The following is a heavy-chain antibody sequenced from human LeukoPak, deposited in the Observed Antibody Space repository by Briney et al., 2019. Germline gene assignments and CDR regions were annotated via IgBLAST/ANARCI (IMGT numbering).Heavy chain of an antibody. CDR2: INPSGGST. CDR3: ARGAGYYDSSASIDY. Sequence: ASVKVSRKASGYTFTRFYMYWVRQAPGQGLEWMRIINPSGGSTSYAQKFQGRLTMTRDTSTSTVYMELSSLRSEDTAVYYCARGAGYYDSSASIDYWGQGTLVTVSS. V-gene: IGHV1-46*01. D-gene: IGHD3-22*01. CDR1: GYTFTRFY. J-gene: IGHJ4*02.